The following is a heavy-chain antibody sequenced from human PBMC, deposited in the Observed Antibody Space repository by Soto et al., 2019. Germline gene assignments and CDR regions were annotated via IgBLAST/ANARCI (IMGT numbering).Heavy chain of an antibody. CDR1: GFTFSDYY. J-gene: IGHJ4*02. CDR2: ISSSSSYT. CDR3: ARELPTYGDPKGSGY. V-gene: IGHV3-11*05. D-gene: IGHD4-17*01. Sequence: QVQLVESGGGLVKPGGSLRLSCAASGFTFSDYYMSWIRQAPGKGLEWVSYISSSSSYTNYADSVKGRFTISRDNAKNSLYLQMDSLRAEDTAVYYCARELPTYGDPKGSGYWGQGTLVTVSS.